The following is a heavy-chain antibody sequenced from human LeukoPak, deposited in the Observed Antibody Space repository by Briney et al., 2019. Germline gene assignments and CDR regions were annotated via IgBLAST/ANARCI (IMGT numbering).Heavy chain of an antibody. J-gene: IGHJ4*02. Sequence: ASVKVSCKASGYTFTYYYMHWGRQAPGQGLEWMGWIDPKSGGTNYAQKFKGRVTMTRDKSISAGYMELSGLRSDDTAVYYCARATHNTGSYVSDYWGQGTLVTVSS. D-gene: IGHD1-26*01. CDR2: IDPKSGGT. CDR1: GYTFTYYY. CDR3: ARATHNTGSYVSDY. V-gene: IGHV1-2*02.